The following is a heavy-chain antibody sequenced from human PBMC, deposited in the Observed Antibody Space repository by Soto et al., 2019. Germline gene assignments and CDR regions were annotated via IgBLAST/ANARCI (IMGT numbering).Heavy chain of an antibody. CDR3: AKRLYSSSWPNDY. D-gene: IGHD6-13*01. Sequence: EVQLLESGGGLVQPGGSLRLSCAASGFTFSSYAMSWVRQAPGKGLEWVSAISGSGGSTYYADSVKGRFTISRDNSKNTLYLQMNSLRAEDTAVNYCAKRLYSSSWPNDYWGQGTLVTVSS. V-gene: IGHV3-23*01. CDR2: ISGSGGST. J-gene: IGHJ4*02. CDR1: GFTFSSYA.